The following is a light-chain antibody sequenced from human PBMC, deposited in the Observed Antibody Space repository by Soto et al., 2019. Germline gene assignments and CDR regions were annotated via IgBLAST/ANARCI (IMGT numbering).Light chain of an antibody. CDR2: EVS. V-gene: IGLV2-14*01. CDR3: SSYTTSSTLII. J-gene: IGLJ2*01. CDR1: SSDFASYNF. Sequence: QSALTQPASVSGSPGQSITISCTGTSSDFASYNFVSWYQHYPGKAPKLIIYEVSNRPSGVPNRFSGSKSGNTASLTISGLQAEDEADYYCSSYTTSSTLIIFGGGTKLTVL.